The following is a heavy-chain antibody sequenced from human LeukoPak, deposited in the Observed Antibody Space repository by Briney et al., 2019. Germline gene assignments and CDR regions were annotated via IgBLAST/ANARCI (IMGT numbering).Heavy chain of an antibody. V-gene: IGHV3-7*03. CDR3: ARVRAEPYYFDY. CDR1: GGSISSGGYY. D-gene: IGHD1-14*01. J-gene: IGHJ4*02. Sequence: ETLSLTCTVSGGSISSGGYYWSWVRQAPGKGLEWVANIKQDGSEKYYVDSVKGRFTISRDNAKNSLYLQMNSLRAEGTAVYYCARVRAEPYYFDYWGQGTLVTVSS. CDR2: IKQDGSEK.